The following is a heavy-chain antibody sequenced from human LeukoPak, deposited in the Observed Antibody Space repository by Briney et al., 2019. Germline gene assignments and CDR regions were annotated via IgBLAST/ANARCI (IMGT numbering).Heavy chain of an antibody. J-gene: IGHJ4*02. CDR3: AKDLWYFAYY. CDR1: GFTFSSYP. D-gene: IGHD3-9*01. V-gene: IGHV3-23*01. Sequence: GGSLRLSCAASGFTFSSYPMIGVRQAPGKGLEWVSSISGSGGSTYYADSVKGRFTISKDNANKPLDLQMNSLRAEDTAVYYCAKDLWYFAYYWGQGTLVTVSS. CDR2: ISGSGGST.